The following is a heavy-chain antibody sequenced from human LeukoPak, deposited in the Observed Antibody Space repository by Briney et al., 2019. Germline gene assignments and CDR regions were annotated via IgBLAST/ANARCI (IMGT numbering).Heavy chain of an antibody. D-gene: IGHD2-15*01. J-gene: IGHJ4*02. CDR3: AKLVRALGYCSGGSCPTHDY. CDR2: ISYDGSNK. Sequence: GGSLRLSCAASGFTFSSYGMHSVRQAPGKGLEWVAVISYDGSNKYYADSVKGRFTISRDNSKNTLYLQMNSLRAEDTAVYYCAKLVRALGYCSGGSCPTHDYWGQGTLVTVSS. CDR1: GFTFSSYG. V-gene: IGHV3-30*18.